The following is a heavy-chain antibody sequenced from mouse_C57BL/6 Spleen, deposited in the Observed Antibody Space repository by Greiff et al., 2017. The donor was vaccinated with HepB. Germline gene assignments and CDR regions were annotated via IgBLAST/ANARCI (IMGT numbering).Heavy chain of an antibody. V-gene: IGHV1-55*01. D-gene: IGHD1-1*01. CDR2: IYPGSGST. CDR1: GYTFTSYW. CDR3: ARGVYYYGSPFDY. Sequence: QVQLRQPGAELVKPGASVKMSCKASGYTFTSYWITWVKQRPGQGLEWIGDIYPGSGSTNYNEKFKSKATLTVDTSSSTAYMQLSSLTSEDSAVYDCARGVYYYGSPFDYWGQGTTLTVSS. J-gene: IGHJ2*01.